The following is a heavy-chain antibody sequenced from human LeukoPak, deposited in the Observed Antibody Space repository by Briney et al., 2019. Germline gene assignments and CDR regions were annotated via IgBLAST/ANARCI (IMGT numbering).Heavy chain of an antibody. CDR3: TTPLTTVTTLPFDS. Sequence: GGSLRLSCVASGITFINAWMNWVRQAPGKGLEWVGRIKSRSDGGTTDYATPVKGRFTISRDDPKATVYLQMDSLKIEDTAVYYCTTPLTTVTTLPFDSWGQGTLVTVSS. J-gene: IGHJ4*02. CDR1: GITFINAW. D-gene: IGHD4-17*01. CDR2: IKSRSDGGTT. V-gene: IGHV3-15*01.